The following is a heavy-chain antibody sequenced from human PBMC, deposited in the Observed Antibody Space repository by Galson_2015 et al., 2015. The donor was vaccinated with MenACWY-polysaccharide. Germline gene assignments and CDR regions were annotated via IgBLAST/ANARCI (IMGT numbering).Heavy chain of an antibody. V-gene: IGHV4-31*03. CDR1: GDSITSGGYF. D-gene: IGHD3-16*01. CDR3: ARGGRAVSHRIWFAP. J-gene: IGHJ5*02. CDR2: ISYDGGT. Sequence: TLSLTCTVSGDSITSGGYFWSWIRQHPGKGLEWIASISYDGGTYYNPSLKSRVTISVDTPNNQFSLKLNSVTAADTAVYYCARGGRAVSHRIWFAPWAQGPLVPVPS.